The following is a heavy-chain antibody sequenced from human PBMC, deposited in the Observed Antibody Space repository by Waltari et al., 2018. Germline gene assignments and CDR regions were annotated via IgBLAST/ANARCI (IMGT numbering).Heavy chain of an antibody. D-gene: IGHD1-26*01. Sequence: QVQLVQSGAEVKKPGASVKVSCKASGYTFTGYYMHWVRQAPGQGLEWMGRINPNSGGTNYAQKLQGRVTMIRDTSISTAYMELSRLRSDDTAVYYCAGEGGSYYVAFDIWGQGTMVTVSS. CDR3: AGEGGSYYVAFDI. CDR1: GYTFTGYY. CDR2: INPNSGGT. J-gene: IGHJ3*02. V-gene: IGHV1-2*06.